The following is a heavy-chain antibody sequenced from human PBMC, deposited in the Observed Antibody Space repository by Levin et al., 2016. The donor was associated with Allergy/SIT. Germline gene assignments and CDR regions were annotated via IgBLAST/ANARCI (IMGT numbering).Heavy chain of an antibody. V-gene: IGHV3-23*01. CDR2: ISGSGGST. D-gene: IGHD4-17*01. Sequence: GESLKISCAASGFTFSSYAMSWVRQAPGKGLEWVSAISGSGGSTYYADSVKGRFTISRDNSKNTLYLQMNSLRAEDTAVYYCASSPDYGDNWFDPWGQGTLVTVSS. CDR3: ASSPDYGDNWFDP. J-gene: IGHJ5*02. CDR1: GFTFSSYA.